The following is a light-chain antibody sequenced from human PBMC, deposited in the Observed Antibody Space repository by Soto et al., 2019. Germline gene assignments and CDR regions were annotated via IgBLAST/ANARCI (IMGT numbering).Light chain of an antibody. Sequence: DIQMTQSPSTLSASVGDRVTITCRASQSISSWLAWYQQRPWKAPKLLIYKASSLESGVPSRFSGSGSGTEFTLTISSLQPDDFATYYCQQYDSYAGWTFGQGTKVEIK. CDR2: KAS. CDR3: QQYDSYAGWT. V-gene: IGKV1-5*03. J-gene: IGKJ1*01. CDR1: QSISSW.